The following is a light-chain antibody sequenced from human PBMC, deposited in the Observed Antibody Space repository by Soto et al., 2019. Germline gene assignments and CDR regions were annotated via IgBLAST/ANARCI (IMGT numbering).Light chain of an antibody. CDR3: QQYNNWPPLT. V-gene: IGKV3-15*01. Sequence: EIVMTQSPATLSVSPGERATLSCRASQSVSSNLAWYQQKPGQAPRLLIYGASTRATGIPARFSGSGSGTEFTLNISSLQSEDFAVYHCQQYNNWPPLTFGGGTKVEIK. CDR1: QSVSSN. CDR2: GAS. J-gene: IGKJ4*01.